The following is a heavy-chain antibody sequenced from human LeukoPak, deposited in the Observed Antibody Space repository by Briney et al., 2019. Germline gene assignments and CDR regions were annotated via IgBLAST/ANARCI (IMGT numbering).Heavy chain of an antibody. CDR2: IHYSGST. V-gene: IGHV4-39*01. D-gene: IGHD2-8*01. J-gene: IGHJ4*02. Sequence: TASETLSLTCTVSGGSMTSNNYYWGWIRQPPGKGLEWIGNIHYSGSTYYSPSLKNRVTISVDTFKNQFSLRLKSVTAADTAVYYCWRPHCSNSVCSSSRVDFWGQGTLVTVSS. CDR1: GGSMTSNNYY. CDR3: WRPHCSNSVCSSSRVDF.